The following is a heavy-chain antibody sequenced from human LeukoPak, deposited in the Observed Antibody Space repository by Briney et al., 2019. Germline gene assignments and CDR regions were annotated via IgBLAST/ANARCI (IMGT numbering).Heavy chain of an antibody. CDR1: GFTFTNYW. CDR3: ARGAPAAGRVDY. Sequence: PGGSLTLSCVASGFTFTNYWMSWVRQAPGKGLEWVANIEYNGGAKDYADSVKGRFSISRDNAKNSLYLQLNSLRNEDTALYYCARGAPAAGRVDYWGQGTLVTVSS. D-gene: IGHD6-25*01. CDR2: IEYNGGAK. J-gene: IGHJ4*02. V-gene: IGHV3-7*01.